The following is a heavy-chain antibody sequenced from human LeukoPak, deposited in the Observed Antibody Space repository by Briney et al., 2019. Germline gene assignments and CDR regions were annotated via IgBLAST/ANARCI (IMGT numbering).Heavy chain of an antibody. CDR1: GFTFDDYA. V-gene: IGHV3-9*03. D-gene: IGHD6-6*01. Sequence: PGRSLRLSCAASGFTFDDYAMHWVRHAPGKGLEWVSGISWNSGSIGYADSVKGRFTISRDNAKNSLYLQMNSLRAEDMALYYCAKGGAARAYFDYWGQGTLVTVSS. CDR3: AKGGAARAYFDY. CDR2: ISWNSGSI. J-gene: IGHJ4*02.